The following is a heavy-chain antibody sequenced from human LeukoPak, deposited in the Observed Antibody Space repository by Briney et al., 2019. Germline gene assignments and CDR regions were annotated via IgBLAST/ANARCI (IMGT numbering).Heavy chain of an antibody. CDR1: GYSFTSYW. CDR3: ARFYYYGSGSYPESPFDP. J-gene: IGHJ5*02. CDR2: IDPSDSYT. Sequence: GESLKISCKGSGYSFTSYWISWVRKMPGKGLEWMGRIDPSDSYTNYSPSFQGHVTISADKSISTAYLQWSSLKASDTAMYYCARFYYYGSGSYPESPFDPWGQGTLVTVSS. V-gene: IGHV5-10-1*01. D-gene: IGHD3-10*01.